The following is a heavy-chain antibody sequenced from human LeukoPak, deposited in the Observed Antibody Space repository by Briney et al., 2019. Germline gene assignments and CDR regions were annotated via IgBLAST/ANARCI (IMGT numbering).Heavy chain of an antibody. Sequence: GGSLRLSCAASGFTFSSYAMHWVRQAPGKGLEYVSAISSNGGSTYYANSVKGRFTISRDNSKNTLYLQMSSLRAEDMAVYYCARERGSSSWRQIDYWGQGTLVTVSS. CDR3: ARERGSSSWRQIDY. V-gene: IGHV3-64*01. CDR2: ISSNGGST. J-gene: IGHJ4*02. CDR1: GFTFSSYA. D-gene: IGHD6-13*01.